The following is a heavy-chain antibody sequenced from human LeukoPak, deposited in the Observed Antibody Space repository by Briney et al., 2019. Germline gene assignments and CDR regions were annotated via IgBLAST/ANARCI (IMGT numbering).Heavy chain of an antibody. D-gene: IGHD7-27*01. CDR2: INTNTGNP. Sequence: GASVKVSCKASGYSFTTYAMNWVRQAPGQGLEWMGWINTNTGNPTYAQGFTGRFVFSLDTSVTTTYLQISSLKAEDTAVYYCARDTPGLRYWGQGTLVTVSS. CDR1: GYSFTTYA. J-gene: IGHJ4*02. CDR3: ARDTPGLRY. V-gene: IGHV7-4-1*02.